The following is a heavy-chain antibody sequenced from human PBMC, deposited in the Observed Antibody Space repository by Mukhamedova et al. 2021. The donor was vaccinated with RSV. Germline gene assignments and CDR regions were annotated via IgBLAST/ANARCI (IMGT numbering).Heavy chain of an antibody. CDR3: ARDRDHAFDY. CDR1: YS. V-gene: IGHV3-48*02. CDR2: IGSRSTSI. D-gene: IGHD1-14*01. J-gene: IGHJ4*02. Sequence: YSMNWVRQAPGKGLEWVSYIGSRSTSIKYADSVKGRFTISRGNAKNSLYLQMYSLRDEDTAIYYCARDRDHAFDYWGQGTLVT.